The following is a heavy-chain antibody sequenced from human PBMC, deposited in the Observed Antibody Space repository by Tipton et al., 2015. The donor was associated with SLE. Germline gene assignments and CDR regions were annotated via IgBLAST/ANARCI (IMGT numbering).Heavy chain of an antibody. CDR2: MYYTGST. J-gene: IGHJ3*02. V-gene: IGHV4-59*01. CDR3: ARDTYYDGSGNYYTEVFDI. CDR1: GGSISSNF. Sequence: TLSLTCTVSGGSISSNFWSWIRQPPGKGLEWVGHMYYTGSTNYNPSLNSRVTISVDTSKNQFSLKLSSVTAADTAVYYCARDTYYDGSGNYYTEVFDIWGQGAMVTVSS. D-gene: IGHD3-10*01.